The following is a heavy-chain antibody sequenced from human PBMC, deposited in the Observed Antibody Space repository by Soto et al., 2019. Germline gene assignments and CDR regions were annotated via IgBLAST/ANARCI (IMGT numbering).Heavy chain of an antibody. V-gene: IGHV3-30*03. CDR3: ARVPPLDY. J-gene: IGHJ4*02. CDR1: GFTFSNFG. CDR2: ISYDARKK. Sequence: QVQLLESGGGVVQPGGSLRLSCAGSGFTFSNFGIHWVRQAPGKGLEWVGLISYDARKKYYADSVKGRFTLSRDNSKNTLHLQMNSLRPGDTAIYYCARVPPLDYWGQGTVVIVSS.